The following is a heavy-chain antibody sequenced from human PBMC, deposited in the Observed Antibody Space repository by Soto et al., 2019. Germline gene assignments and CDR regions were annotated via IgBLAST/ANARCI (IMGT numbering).Heavy chain of an antibody. CDR2: IYWDDDQ. D-gene: IGHD2-15*01. V-gene: IGHV2-5*02. CDR1: GVSLSTGGVG. Sequence: SGPTLVNPTQTLTLTCNVSGVSLSTGGVGVGWIRQPPGKALEWLALIYWDDDQRSSPSLKSRLTITKDTSKNQVYLQLNSLTAEDTAVYYCAKSDGNNYYSDYWAQGTRVTVSS. J-gene: IGHJ4*02. CDR3: AKSDGNNYYSDY.